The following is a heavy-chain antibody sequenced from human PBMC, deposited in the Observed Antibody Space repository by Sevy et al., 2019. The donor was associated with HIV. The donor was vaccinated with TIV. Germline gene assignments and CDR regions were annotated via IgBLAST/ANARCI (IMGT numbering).Heavy chain of an antibody. Sequence: SETLSLTCTVSGGSISSYYWSWIRQPAGKGLEWIGRIYTSGSTNYNPSLKSRVTMSVDTSKNQFSLKLGSVTAADTAVYYCARGEVVPASIGRGDYYYYMDVWGKGTTVTVSS. V-gene: IGHV4-4*07. J-gene: IGHJ6*03. CDR3: ARGEVVPASIGRGDYYYYMDV. CDR2: IYTSGST. D-gene: IGHD2-2*02. CDR1: GGSISSYY.